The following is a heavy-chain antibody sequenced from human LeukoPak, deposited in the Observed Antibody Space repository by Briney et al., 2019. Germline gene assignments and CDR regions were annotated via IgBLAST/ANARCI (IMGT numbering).Heavy chain of an antibody. V-gene: IGHV3-49*04. J-gene: IGHJ4*02. Sequence: GGSLTLSCTASGFTFGDYGMSWVRQAPGKGLEWVGFIRSKAYGGTTEYAASVKGRFIISRDDFKSIAYLQMNSLKTEDTAVYYCTRSSSGWYSDYWGQGTLVTVSS. CDR1: GFTFGDYG. CDR3: TRSSSGWYSDY. D-gene: IGHD6-19*01. CDR2: IRSKAYGGTT.